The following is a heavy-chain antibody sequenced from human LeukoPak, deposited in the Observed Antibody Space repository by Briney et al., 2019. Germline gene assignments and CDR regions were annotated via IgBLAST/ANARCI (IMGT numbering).Heavy chain of an antibody. CDR1: GFTFSSYG. CDR2: IGGGDT. V-gene: IGHV3-23*01. J-gene: IGHJ3*02. CDR3: AKDAWSGNGVYDPFDI. D-gene: IGHD2-8*01. Sequence: PGGSLRLSCAASGFTFSSYGMHWVRQAPGKGLEWVSTIGGGDTYYADSMKGRFIISRDDSKNTLHLQMSSLRADDTALYYCAKDAWSGNGVYDPFDIWGQGTMVTVS.